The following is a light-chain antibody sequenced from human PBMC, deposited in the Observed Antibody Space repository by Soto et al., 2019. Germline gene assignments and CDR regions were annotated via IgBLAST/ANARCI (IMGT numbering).Light chain of an antibody. V-gene: IGKV3-20*01. CDR1: QSVGTNY. Sequence: EIVFTQSPGTLSLSRGERATLSCRASQSVGTNYIAWYQQKHGQSPRLLIYRASIRATGIPDRFSGSGSGTESTLNLGGLQPEEFAIYFCQQYSPSLPWTFGQGNRVE. J-gene: IGKJ1*01. CDR3: QQYSPSLPWT. CDR2: RAS.